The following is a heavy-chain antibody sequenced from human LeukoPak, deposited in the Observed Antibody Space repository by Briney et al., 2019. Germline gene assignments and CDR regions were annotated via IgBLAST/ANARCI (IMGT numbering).Heavy chain of an antibody. J-gene: IGHJ3*01. CDR1: GFTFSSYA. Sequence: PGGSLRLSCAASGFTFSSYAMSWVRQAPGKGLEWVSAISGSGGSTYYADSVKGRFTISRDNSKNTLYLQMNSLRAEDTALYYCAKDRWSSSTNAFDFWGQGTTATVSS. V-gene: IGHV3-23*01. CDR2: ISGSGGST. D-gene: IGHD6-6*01. CDR3: AKDRWSSSTNAFDF.